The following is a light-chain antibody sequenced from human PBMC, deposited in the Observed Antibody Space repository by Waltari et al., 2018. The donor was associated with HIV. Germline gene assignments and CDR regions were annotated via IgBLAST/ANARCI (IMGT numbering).Light chain of an antibody. J-gene: IGLJ3*02. V-gene: IGLV1-47*01. CDR1: SSNIGGNY. CDR2: RNN. Sequence: QSVLTQPPSASGTPGQTVTISCSVSSSNIGGNYVYWYQRLPGTAPKLLIYRNNQRPSGVPGRFSGPKSGTSASRAISGLRSEDEADYYGAAWEDSLSGWVFGGGTKVTV. CDR3: AAWEDSLSGWV.